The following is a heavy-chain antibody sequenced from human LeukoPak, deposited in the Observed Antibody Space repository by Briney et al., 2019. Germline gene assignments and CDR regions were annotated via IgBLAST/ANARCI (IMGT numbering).Heavy chain of an antibody. V-gene: IGHV3-23*01. D-gene: IGHD3-10*01. Sequence: PGGSLRLSCATSGFTFNSSAMSWVRQPPGKGLAWVSTISGSGGGTYYADSVKGRFAISRDNSKNTLYLQMNSLRAEDTAVFYCGKLFYSSGMYHFDYWGQGTLVTVSS. CDR2: ISGSGGGT. J-gene: IGHJ4*02. CDR3: GKLFYSSGMYHFDY. CDR1: GFTFNSSA.